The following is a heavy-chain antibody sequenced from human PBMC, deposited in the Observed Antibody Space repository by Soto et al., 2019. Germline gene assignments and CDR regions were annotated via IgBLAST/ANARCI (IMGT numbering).Heavy chain of an antibody. J-gene: IGHJ4*02. D-gene: IGHD5-18*01. V-gene: IGHV3-30*18. CDR2: IAYDGSNK. Sequence: QVQLVESGGAVVQPGKSLRLSCAASGFTFSSYGMYWVRQAPGKGLEWVVAIAYDGSNKYHADSVKGRFTISRDNSKNTLYLQMNSLRVEDTAVYYCAKDIVRYTYGACDYWGQGALVTVSS. CDR1: GFTFSSYG. CDR3: AKDIVRYTYGACDY.